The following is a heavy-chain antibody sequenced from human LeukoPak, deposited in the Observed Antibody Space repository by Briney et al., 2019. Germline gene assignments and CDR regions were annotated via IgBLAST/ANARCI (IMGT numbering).Heavy chain of an antibody. J-gene: IGHJ5*02. CDR2: ISATDGST. CDR1: GFTFSSYA. V-gene: IGHV3-23*01. Sequence: GGSLRLSCAASGFTFSSYAMSWVRQAPGKGLEWVSGISATDGSTSYADSVKGRFTVSRDNSKNTLYLQMNSLRADDTAVYYCAKTRHDTSRLPFDHWGQGTLVTVSS. D-gene: IGHD3-22*01. CDR3: AKTRHDTSRLPFDH.